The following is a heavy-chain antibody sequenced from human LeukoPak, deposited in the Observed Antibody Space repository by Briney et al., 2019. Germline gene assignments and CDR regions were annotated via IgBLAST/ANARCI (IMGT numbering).Heavy chain of an antibody. Sequence: ASVKVSCKASGYTFTSYGISWVRQAPGQGLEWMGRISAYNGNTNYAQKLQGRVTMTTDTSTSTAYMELRSLRSDDTAVYYCARDNVVVTATTNFDYWGQGTLVTVSS. V-gene: IGHV1-18*04. CDR3: ARDNVVVTATTNFDY. CDR1: GYTFTSYG. CDR2: ISAYNGNT. J-gene: IGHJ4*02. D-gene: IGHD2-21*02.